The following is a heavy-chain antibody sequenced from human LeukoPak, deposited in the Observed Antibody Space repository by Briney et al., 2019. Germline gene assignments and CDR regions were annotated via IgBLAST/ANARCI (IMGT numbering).Heavy chain of an antibody. CDR3: AGGSGILYLPLYFDY. Sequence: GGSLRLSCAASGFTFSTYAMNWVRQAPGEGLEWVSAITGSGTYTYYADSVKGRFTISRDNSKNTLYLEMNSLRAEDTAVYYCAGGSGILYLPLYFDYWGQGTLVTVSS. J-gene: IGHJ4*02. CDR1: GFTFSTYA. CDR2: ITGSGTYT. D-gene: IGHD3-10*01. V-gene: IGHV3-23*01.